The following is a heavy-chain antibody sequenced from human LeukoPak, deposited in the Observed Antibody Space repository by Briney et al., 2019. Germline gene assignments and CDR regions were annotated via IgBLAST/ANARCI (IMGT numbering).Heavy chain of an antibody. CDR3: ARGDSSSWYRPAPGNQDYYYYYMDV. Sequence: ASVKVSCKASGGTFSSYAISWVRQAPGQGLEWMGGIIPIFGTANYAQKFQGRVTITADKSTSTAYMELSSLRSEDTAVYYCARGDSSSWYRPAPGNQDYYYYYMDVWGKGTTVTVSS. CDR1: GGTFSSYA. V-gene: IGHV1-69*06. J-gene: IGHJ6*03. CDR2: IIPIFGTA. D-gene: IGHD6-13*01.